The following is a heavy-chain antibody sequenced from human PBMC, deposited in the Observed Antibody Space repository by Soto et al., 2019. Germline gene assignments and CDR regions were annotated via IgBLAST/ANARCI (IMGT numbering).Heavy chain of an antibody. Sequence: ASVKVSCKASGYTFTSYDINWVRQATGQGLEWMGWMNPNSGNTGYAQKFQGRVTMTRNTSISTAYMELSSLGSEDTAVYYCARDDLEASMVRGASFDYWGQGTLVTVSS. J-gene: IGHJ4*02. V-gene: IGHV1-8*01. CDR2: MNPNSGNT. D-gene: IGHD3-10*01. CDR1: GYTFTSYD. CDR3: ARDDLEASMVRGASFDY.